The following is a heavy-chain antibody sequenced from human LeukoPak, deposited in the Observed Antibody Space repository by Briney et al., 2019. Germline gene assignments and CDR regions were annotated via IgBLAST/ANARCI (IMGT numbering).Heavy chain of an antibody. CDR2: ISGSGGST. Sequence: GGSLRLSCAASGLTFDDYGMNWVRQAPGKGLEWVSAISGSGGSTYYADSVKGRFTISRDNSKNTLYLQMNSLRAEDTAVYYCAKEAEYYDILTGYYNYFDYWGQGTLVTVSS. D-gene: IGHD3-9*01. CDR1: GLTFDDYG. J-gene: IGHJ4*02. V-gene: IGHV3-23*01. CDR3: AKEAEYYDILTGYYNYFDY.